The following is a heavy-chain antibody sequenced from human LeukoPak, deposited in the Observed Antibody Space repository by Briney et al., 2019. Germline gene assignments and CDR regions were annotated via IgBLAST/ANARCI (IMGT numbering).Heavy chain of an antibody. Sequence: ASVKVSCKTYGYTFTSHGISWVRQAPGQGLEWMGWISAFNGETHYAQNLQGRVTMTTDTSTSTAYMELRSLRSDDTAVYYCARGLTVTTYYYYYGMDVWGQGTTVTVSS. J-gene: IGHJ6*02. CDR2: ISAFNGET. D-gene: IGHD4-17*01. CDR3: ARGLTVTTYYYYYGMDV. CDR1: GYTFTSHG. V-gene: IGHV1-18*01.